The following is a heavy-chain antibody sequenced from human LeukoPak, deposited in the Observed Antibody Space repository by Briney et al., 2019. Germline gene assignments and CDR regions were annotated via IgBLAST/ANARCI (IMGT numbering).Heavy chain of an antibody. CDR2: MNPNSGNT. CDR3: ARGQGSHGQQLGDY. Sequence: APVKVSCKASGYTFTSYDINWVRQATGQGLEWMGWMNPNSGNTGYAQKFQGRVTMTRNTSISTAYMELSSLRSEDTAVYYCARGQGSHGQQLGDYWGQGTLVTVSS. V-gene: IGHV1-8*01. J-gene: IGHJ4*02. D-gene: IGHD6-13*01. CDR1: GYTFTSYD.